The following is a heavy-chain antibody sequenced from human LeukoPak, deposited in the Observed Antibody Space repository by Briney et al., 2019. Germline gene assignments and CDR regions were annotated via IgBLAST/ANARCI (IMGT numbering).Heavy chain of an antibody. V-gene: IGHV3-7*01. Sequence: GGSLRLSCAASGFTFSSYWMSWVRQAPGKGLEWVANIKQDGSEKYYVDSMKGRFTISRDNAKNSLYLQMNSLRAEDTAVYYCARGVLYDILTGLFDYWGQGTLVTVSS. J-gene: IGHJ4*02. CDR2: IKQDGSEK. D-gene: IGHD3-9*01. CDR1: GFTFSSYW. CDR3: ARGVLYDILTGLFDY.